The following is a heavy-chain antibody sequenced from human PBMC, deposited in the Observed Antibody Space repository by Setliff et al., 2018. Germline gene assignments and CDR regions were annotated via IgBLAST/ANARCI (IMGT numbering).Heavy chain of an antibody. CDR1: GDSINENH. CDR3: AWGYYNFLSGCYTPYSFDY. Sequence: SETLSLTCTVSGDSINENHWTWIRQPPGKGLEWIGYIYTSGSTKYNPYHKSRVTITVDMSKNKFSLRLNSVTAADTAVYSCAWGYYNFLSGCYTPYSFDYWGQGTLVTVSS. D-gene: IGHD3-3*01. V-gene: IGHV4-4*08. CDR2: IYTSGST. J-gene: IGHJ4*02.